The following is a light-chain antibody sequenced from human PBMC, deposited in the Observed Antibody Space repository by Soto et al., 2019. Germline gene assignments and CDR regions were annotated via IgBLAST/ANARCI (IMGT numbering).Light chain of an antibody. CDR3: QQYNNYSWT. CDR2: DVS. Sequence: MTQSPSTLSVSVGERVTITCRASQSVSNWLAWYQQKPGKAPKFLIYDVSSLESGVPSRFSGSGSGTEFILTISSLQPDDFATYYCQQYNNYSWTFGQGTKVDSK. V-gene: IGKV1-5*01. J-gene: IGKJ1*01. CDR1: QSVSNW.